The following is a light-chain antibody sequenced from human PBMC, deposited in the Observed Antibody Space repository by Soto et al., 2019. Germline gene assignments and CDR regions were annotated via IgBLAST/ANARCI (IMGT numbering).Light chain of an antibody. V-gene: IGKV3-15*01. CDR3: QQYGSSPLIS. CDR2: DAS. CDR1: QSVSSN. J-gene: IGKJ5*01. Sequence: EIVMTQSPATLSVSPGESATLSCRASQSVSSNLAWHQQKPGQAPRILMYDASTRATGISARFSGSGSGTEFTLTISSLQSEDFAVYYCQQYGSSPLISFGQGTRLEIK.